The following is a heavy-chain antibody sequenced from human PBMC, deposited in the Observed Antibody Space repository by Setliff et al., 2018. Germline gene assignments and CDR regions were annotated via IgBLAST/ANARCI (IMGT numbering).Heavy chain of an antibody. V-gene: IGHV4-39*01. J-gene: IGHJ6*03. CDR1: GGSISSGNYY. Sequence: PSETLSLTCRVSGGSISSGNYYWGLIHQPPGKGLEWVATIYYSGSTYSNPSLKSRLIISVDAPDNQFSVKLSSVTAADTAVYYCARHKSNGSGSYPSLYMDVWGKGIMVTVSS. D-gene: IGHD3-10*01. CDR3: ARHKSNGSGSYPSLYMDV. CDR2: IYYSGST.